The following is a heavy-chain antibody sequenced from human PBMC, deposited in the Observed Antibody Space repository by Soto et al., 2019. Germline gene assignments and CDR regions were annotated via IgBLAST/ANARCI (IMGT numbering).Heavy chain of an antibody. J-gene: IGHJ4*02. CDR3: ARDDRGGFYHD. Sequence: SETLSLTCTVSGGSISSYYCSWIRQPPGKGLEWIGHIYYSGSTNYNPSLKSRVTISVDTSKNQFSLKLSSVTAADTAVYYCARDDRGGFYHDWGQGTLVTVSS. CDR2: IYYSGST. D-gene: IGHD3-22*01. CDR1: GGSISSYY. V-gene: IGHV4-59*12.